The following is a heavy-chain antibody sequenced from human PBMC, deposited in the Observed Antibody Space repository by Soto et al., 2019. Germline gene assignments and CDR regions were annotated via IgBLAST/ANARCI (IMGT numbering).Heavy chain of an antibody. V-gene: IGHV5-51*01. D-gene: IGHD6-13*01. J-gene: IGHJ5*02. CDR1: GYSFTSYW. Sequence: GESLKISCKGSGYSFTSYWIGWVRQMPGKGLEWMGIIYPGDSDTRYSPSFQGQVTISADKSISTAYLQWSSLKASDTAMYYCARHRGRAAAGILWLDPWGQGTLVTVSS. CDR3: ARHRGRAAAGILWLDP. CDR2: IYPGDSDT.